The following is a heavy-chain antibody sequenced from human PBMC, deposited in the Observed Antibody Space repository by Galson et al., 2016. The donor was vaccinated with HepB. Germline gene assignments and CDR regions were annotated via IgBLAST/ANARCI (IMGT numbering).Heavy chain of an antibody. Sequence: SETLSLTCAVSGASFSGYYWNWIRQPPGKGLEWIGHVYHSGSTNYNPSLKSRLTMAVDTSKNQFSLRLTSVTAADTAVYYCASTTYYYDSIDYSAVYFQHWGRGTLVIVSS. CDR2: VYHSGST. D-gene: IGHD3-22*01. J-gene: IGHJ1*01. CDR3: ASTTYYYDSIDYSAVYFQH. V-gene: IGHV4-59*01. CDR1: GASFSGYY.